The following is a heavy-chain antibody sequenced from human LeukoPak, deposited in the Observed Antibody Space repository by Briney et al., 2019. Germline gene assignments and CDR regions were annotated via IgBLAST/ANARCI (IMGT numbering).Heavy chain of an antibody. J-gene: IGHJ4*02. CDR2: INWNGGST. CDR3: ARDYCGGDCYPFDY. V-gene: IGHV3-20*04. CDR1: GFTFDDYG. Sequence: PGGSLRLXCTVSGFTFDDYGISWVRQVPGKGLEWVSSINWNGGSTGYADFGKGRSTVSRDNAKKSVYLKMNSLRGEDTALYYCARDYCGGDCYPFDYWGQGTPVTVSS. D-gene: IGHD2-21*02.